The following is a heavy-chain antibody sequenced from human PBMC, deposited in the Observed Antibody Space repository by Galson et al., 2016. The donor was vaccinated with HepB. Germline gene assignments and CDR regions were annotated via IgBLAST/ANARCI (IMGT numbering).Heavy chain of an antibody. CDR3: AQDLIRRVGYDFWTGHSEGIQAA. CDR2: ISGSGRSK. CDR1: GFSFSTYA. V-gene: IGHV3-23*01. D-gene: IGHD3-3*01. Sequence: SLRLSCAASGFSFSTYAMTWVRQAPGRGPELVSAISGSGRSKYYADSVKGRFTISRGNSRNTLYLQMNSLRGGDTAVYYCAQDLIRRVGYDFWTGHSEGIQAAWGQGTLVTASS. J-gene: IGHJ5*02.